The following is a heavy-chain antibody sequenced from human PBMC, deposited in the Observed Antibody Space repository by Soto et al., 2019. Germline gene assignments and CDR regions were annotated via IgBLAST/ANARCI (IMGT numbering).Heavy chain of an antibody. CDR3: ARDHIGGSRRTYYYGMDV. J-gene: IGHJ6*02. V-gene: IGHV3-23*01. Sequence: PGGSLRLSCAASGFTFSTYTMNWVRQAPGKGLEWVSGIGCCSGSGTYYADFVKGRFTISRDNSKNTVFLQMNSLRAEDTAVYYCARDHIGGSRRTYYYGMDVWGQGTTVTVSS. CDR2: IGCCSGSGT. CDR1: GFTFSTYT. D-gene: IGHD1-26*01.